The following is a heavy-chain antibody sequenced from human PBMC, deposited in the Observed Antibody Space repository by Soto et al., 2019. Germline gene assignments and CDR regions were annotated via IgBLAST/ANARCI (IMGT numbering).Heavy chain of an antibody. Sequence: ASVKVSCKASGYTFTSYAMHWVRQAPGQRLEWMGWINAGNGNTKYSQKFQGRVTITRDTSASTAYMELSSLRSEDTAVYYCARDSDFWSGSLSFGYWGQGTLVTVSS. V-gene: IGHV1-3*01. CDR3: ARDSDFWSGSLSFGY. J-gene: IGHJ4*02. D-gene: IGHD3-3*01. CDR1: GYTFTSYA. CDR2: INAGNGNT.